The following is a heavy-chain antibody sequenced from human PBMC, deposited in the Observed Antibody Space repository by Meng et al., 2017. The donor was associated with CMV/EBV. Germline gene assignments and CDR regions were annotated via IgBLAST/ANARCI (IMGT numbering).Heavy chain of an antibody. J-gene: IGHJ6*02. CDR3: ARVRCSTTSCYYEYYYGMDV. D-gene: IGHD2-2*01. CDR2: TYYRSKWYI. V-gene: IGHV6-1*01. Sequence: SCAISGDSVSSNSATWSGIRQSPSRGLEWLGRTYYRSKWYIDYAVSVKSRIDINPDTSKNQFSLQLNAVTPEDTAVYYCARVRCSTTSCYYEYYYGMDVWGQGTTVTVSS. CDR1: GDSVSSNSAT.